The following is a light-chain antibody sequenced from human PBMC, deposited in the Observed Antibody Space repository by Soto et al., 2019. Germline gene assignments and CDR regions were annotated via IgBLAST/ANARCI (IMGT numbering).Light chain of an antibody. CDR1: SSNIGAGYD. CDR2: GDT. CDR3: QSSDTSLSGSYV. Sequence: QSVLTQPPSGSGAPGQRVTISCTGSSSNIGAGYDVHWYQQLPGTAPKLLIYGDTNRPSGVPDRFSGSKSGTSASLAITGLQAEDEADYYCQSSDTSLSGSYVFGTGTKVTVL. J-gene: IGLJ1*01. V-gene: IGLV1-40*01.